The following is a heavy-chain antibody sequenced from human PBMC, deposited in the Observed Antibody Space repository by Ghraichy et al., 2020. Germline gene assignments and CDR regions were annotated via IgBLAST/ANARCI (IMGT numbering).Heavy chain of an antibody. D-gene: IGHD3-9*01. CDR2: IYYSGST. J-gene: IGHJ4*02. CDR1: GGSVSSGSYY. V-gene: IGHV4-61*01. Sequence: SETLSLTCTVSGGSVSSGSYYWSWIRQPPGKGLEWIGYIYYSGSTNYNPSLKSRVTISVDTSKNQFSLKLSSVTAADTAVYYCARAVRYFDWLSGMDYWGQGTLVTVSS. CDR3: ARAVRYFDWLSGMDY.